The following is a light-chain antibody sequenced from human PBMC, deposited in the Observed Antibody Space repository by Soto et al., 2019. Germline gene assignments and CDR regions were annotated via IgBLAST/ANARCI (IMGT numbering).Light chain of an antibody. V-gene: IGKV3-15*01. CDR3: QPYNNWPRP. Sequence: EIVMTQSPATLSVSPGERATLSCRASQSVNSDLAWYQQKPGQAPRLLISGASTSATGIPPRFSGRGSGTEFTLSISRMEPEDFAVYYCQPYNNWPRPVGGGTNV. CDR1: QSVNSD. CDR2: GAS. J-gene: IGKJ4*01.